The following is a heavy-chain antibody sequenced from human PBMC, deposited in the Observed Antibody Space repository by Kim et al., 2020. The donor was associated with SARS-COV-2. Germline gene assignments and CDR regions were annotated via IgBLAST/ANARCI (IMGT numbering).Heavy chain of an antibody. Sequence: NPARKNRVTLSVDTTKNQFSLKLKSLTPAATAVYYCARDQSGRTLGLDYWGQGTLVTVSS. D-gene: IGHD6-25*01. CDR3: ARDQSGRTLGLDY. V-gene: IGHV4-59*01. J-gene: IGHJ4*02.